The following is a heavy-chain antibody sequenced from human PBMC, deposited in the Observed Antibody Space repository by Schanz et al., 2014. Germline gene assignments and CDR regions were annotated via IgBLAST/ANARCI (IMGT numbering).Heavy chain of an antibody. CDR1: GGSISSYY. CDR3: GMLPGARDY. CDR2: MYYSGST. J-gene: IGHJ4*02. Sequence: QVQLQESGPGLVKPSETLSLTCTVSGGSISSYYWSWIRQPPGKGLEWIGYMYYSGSTNYNPSLNSRVTISVDTSKNQFSLKVTSVTPADTAVYFCGMLPGARDYWGQGIVVTVSS. V-gene: IGHV4-59*12. D-gene: IGHD3-10*02.